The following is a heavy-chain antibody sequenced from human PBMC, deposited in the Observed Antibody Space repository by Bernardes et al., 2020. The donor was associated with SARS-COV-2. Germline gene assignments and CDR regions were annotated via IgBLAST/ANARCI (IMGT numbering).Heavy chain of an antibody. CDR1: GFIFSNYG. CDR3: AREGGSAEGNLDY. D-gene: IGHD3-16*01. CDR2: IWHDGSTK. V-gene: IGHV3-33*01. Sequence: GGSLRLSCVVSGFIFSNYGMHWVRQAPGKGLEWVATIWHDGSTKYYADSVKGRFTVSRDNSRNILFVEMNRLRAEDTAVYYCAREGGSAEGNLDYWGRGTPVTVSS. J-gene: IGHJ4*02.